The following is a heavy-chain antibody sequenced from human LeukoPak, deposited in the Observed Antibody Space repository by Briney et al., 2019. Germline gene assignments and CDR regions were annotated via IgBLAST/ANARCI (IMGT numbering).Heavy chain of an antibody. CDR2: INPSSGST. CDR3: ARGGVGATTYVWFDP. D-gene: IGHD1-26*01. Sequence: ASVKVSCKASGYTFTNYYIHWVRQAPGQGLECMGIINPSSGSTSYAQKFQGRVTMTRDMSTSTVYMELSSLRSEDTAVYYCARGGVGATTYVWFDPWGQGTLVTVSS. CDR1: GYTFTNYY. J-gene: IGHJ5*02. V-gene: IGHV1-46*01.